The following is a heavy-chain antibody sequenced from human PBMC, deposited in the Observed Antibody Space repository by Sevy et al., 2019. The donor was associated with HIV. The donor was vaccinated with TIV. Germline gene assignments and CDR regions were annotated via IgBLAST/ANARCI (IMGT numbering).Heavy chain of an antibody. CDR3: ARAVYYYDSSGYYGGYYFDY. D-gene: IGHD3-22*01. J-gene: IGHJ4*02. CDR2: IYYSGST. Sequence: SETLSLTCTVSGGSISSYYWSWIRQPPGKGLECIGYIYYSGSTNYNPSLKSRVTISVDTSKNQFSLQLSSVTAADTAVYYCARAVYYYDSSGYYGGYYFDYWGQGTLVTVSS. CDR1: GGSISSYY. V-gene: IGHV4-59*01.